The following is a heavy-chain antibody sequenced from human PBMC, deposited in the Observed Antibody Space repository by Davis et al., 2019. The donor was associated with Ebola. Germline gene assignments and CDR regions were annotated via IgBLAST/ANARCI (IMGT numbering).Heavy chain of an antibody. J-gene: IGHJ4*02. V-gene: IGHV3-11*01. CDR3: VSFLH. CDR2: ISYSGATI. CDR1: GFTFSDNY. Sequence: PGGSLRLSCAASGFTFSDNYMTWIRQAPGKGLEWVAYISYSGATIYYADSVKGRFTISRDNAKNSLHLQMNSLRVEDTAMYYCVSFLHWGQGARVTVSS.